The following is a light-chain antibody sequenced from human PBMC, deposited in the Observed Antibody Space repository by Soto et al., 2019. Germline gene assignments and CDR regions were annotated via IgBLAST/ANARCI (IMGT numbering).Light chain of an antibody. CDR2: AAS. CDR1: QTLSNY. Sequence: DIQMTQSPTSLAASVGDRVTITCRASQTLSNYVNWIQQKPGKAPKLLIHAASSLQSGVPSRFSGTGSGTDFTLTISGLHPEDFAIYFCQQTYSAPLAFGGGTKVEIK. V-gene: IGKV1-39*01. J-gene: IGKJ4*01. CDR3: QQTYSAPLA.